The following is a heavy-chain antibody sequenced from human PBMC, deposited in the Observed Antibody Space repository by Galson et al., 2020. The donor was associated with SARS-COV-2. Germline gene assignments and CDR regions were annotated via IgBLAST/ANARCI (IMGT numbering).Heavy chain of an antibody. J-gene: IGHJ4*02. CDR1: GFVFSGSA. V-gene: IGHV3-73*01. CDR3: TRFVEGANYFDY. Sequence: GRSLRLSCAASGFVFSGSALHWVRQASGRGLEWVGRIRSKANNYATAYGASVKHRFTIFRDDAKNTAYVEMHNLKTEDTAVYYCTRFVEGANYFDYWGQGALVTVSS. D-gene: IGHD1-1*01. CDR2: IRSKANNYAT.